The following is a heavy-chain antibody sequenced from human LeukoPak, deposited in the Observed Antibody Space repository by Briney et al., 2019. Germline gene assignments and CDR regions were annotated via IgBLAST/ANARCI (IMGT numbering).Heavy chain of an antibody. CDR2: IYYSGST. D-gene: IGHD2-15*01. CDR1: GGSISSSSYY. CDR3: ARDGKSGGHVFNDAFDI. J-gene: IGHJ3*02. Sequence: SETLSLTCTVSGGSISSSSYYWGWIRQPPGKGLEWIGSIYYSGSTYYNPSLKSRVTMSVDTSKNQFSLKLSSVTAADTAVYYCARDGKSGGHVFNDAFDIWGQATMVTVSS. V-gene: IGHV4-39*07.